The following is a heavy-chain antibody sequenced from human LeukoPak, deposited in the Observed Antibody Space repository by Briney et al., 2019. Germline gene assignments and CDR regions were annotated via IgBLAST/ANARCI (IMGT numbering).Heavy chain of an antibody. D-gene: IGHD2-2*01. J-gene: IGHJ5*02. CDR3: ASGGYCGGTSCYPNWFDP. CDR2: IYYSGNTNC. Sequence: SETLSLTCTVSGGSISSYYWSWIRQPPGKGLEWIGDIYYSGNTNCNYNPSLKSRVTISVDTSKCQFPLKLSSVTAADTAIYYCASGGYCGGTSCYPNWFDPWGQGTLVTVSS. V-gene: IGHV4-59*01. CDR1: GGSISSYY.